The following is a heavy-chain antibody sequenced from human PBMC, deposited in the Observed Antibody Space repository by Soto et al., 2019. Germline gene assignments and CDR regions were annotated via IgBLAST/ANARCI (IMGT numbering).Heavy chain of an antibody. J-gene: IGHJ4*01. CDR1: EFTFSSYS. V-gene: IGHV3-48*01. Sequence: EVQLVESGGGLVQPGGSLRLSCAASEFTFSSYSMRWVRQAPGKGLGWVSYISSTSKTIYYADSVQGRFTISRDTAKNSLCLPMSRQSGEDTAVYYCAIDRGFSGGICNPDLGYWGEGDLFTVSS. D-gene: IGHD2-15*01. CDR3: AIDRGFSGGICNPDLGY. CDR2: ISSTSKTI.